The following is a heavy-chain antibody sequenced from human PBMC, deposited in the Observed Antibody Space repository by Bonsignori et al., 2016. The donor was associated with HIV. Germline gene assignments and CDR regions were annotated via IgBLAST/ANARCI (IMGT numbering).Heavy chain of an antibody. CDR2: ISWNSARV. Sequence: VRQAPGKGLEWVSTISWNSARVGYADSVKGRFTISRDNAKNSLYLQMNSLRGEDTALYYCAKDGSGNDWNFDLWGRGTLVTVSS. V-gene: IGHV3-9*01. CDR3: AKDGSGNDWNFDL. J-gene: IGHJ2*01. D-gene: IGHD3-10*01.